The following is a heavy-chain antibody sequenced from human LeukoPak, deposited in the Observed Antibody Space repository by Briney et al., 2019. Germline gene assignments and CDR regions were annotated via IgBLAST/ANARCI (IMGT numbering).Heavy chain of an antibody. V-gene: IGHV3-21*01. Sequence: GGSLRLSCAASGFTFSNYNMNWVRQAPGEGLEWVSSISSSSTYINYADSVEGRFTISRDNAKNSLFLQMNSLRAEDTAVYYCARRGSGYGFGLREFDYWGQGTLVTVSS. D-gene: IGHD3/OR15-3a*01. CDR1: GFTFSNYN. CDR3: ARRGSGYGFGLREFDY. J-gene: IGHJ4*02. CDR2: ISSSSTYI.